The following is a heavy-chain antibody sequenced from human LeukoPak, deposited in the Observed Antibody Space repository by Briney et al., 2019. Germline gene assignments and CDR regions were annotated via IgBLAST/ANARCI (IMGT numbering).Heavy chain of an antibody. Sequence: SETLSLTCTVSGGSISSYYWSWIRQPAGKGLEWLGRIYTSGSTNYNPSLKSRVTMSVDTSKNQFSLKLSSVTAADTAVYYCARDGKYYDFWSGYYPSDYWGQGTLVTVSS. CDR1: GGSISSYY. CDR3: ARDGKYYDFWSGYYPSDY. D-gene: IGHD3-3*01. J-gene: IGHJ4*02. V-gene: IGHV4-4*07. CDR2: IYTSGST.